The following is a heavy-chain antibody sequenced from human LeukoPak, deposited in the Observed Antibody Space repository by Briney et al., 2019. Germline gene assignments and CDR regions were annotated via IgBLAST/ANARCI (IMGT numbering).Heavy chain of an antibody. V-gene: IGHV1-8*01. CDR2: MNPNRGNT. D-gene: IGHD3-10*01. Sequence: ASVKVSCKASGYTLTSFDINWVRQAPRQGLEWMGWMNPNRGNTGYAQKFQGRVTMTRNPSISTAYMELSSLTSEDTAVYYCARVDYSGSGSYYGNWFDPWGQGTLVTVSS. J-gene: IGHJ5*02. CDR3: ARVDYSGSGSYYGNWFDP. CDR1: GYTLTSFD.